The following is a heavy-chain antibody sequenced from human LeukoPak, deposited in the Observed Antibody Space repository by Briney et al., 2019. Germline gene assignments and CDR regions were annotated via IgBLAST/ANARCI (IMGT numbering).Heavy chain of an antibody. Sequence: GGSLRLSCAASGFTCSSYGMHWVRQAPGKGLEWVAVIWYDGSNKYYADSVKGRFTISRDNSKNTLYLQMNSLRAEDTAVYYCARDQNEGYYDSSGFFDYWGQGTLVTVSS. D-gene: IGHD3-22*01. V-gene: IGHV3-33*01. CDR1: GFTCSSYG. J-gene: IGHJ4*02. CDR3: ARDQNEGYYDSSGFFDY. CDR2: IWYDGSNK.